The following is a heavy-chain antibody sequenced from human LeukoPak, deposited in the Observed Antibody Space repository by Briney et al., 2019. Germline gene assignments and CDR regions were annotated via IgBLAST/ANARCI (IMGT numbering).Heavy chain of an antibody. CDR1: GGSISSDF. J-gene: IGHJ3*02. V-gene: IGHV4-59*01. CDR3: ASDKAQSDAFDI. CDR2: MYHTGIS. Sequence: SETLSLTCTVSGGSISSDFWSWIRQPPGKGLEWIGDMYHTGISNYNPSLKSRVTISVDTSKKQISLKLRSVTAADTAVYFCASDKAQSDAFDIWGQGTMVTVSS.